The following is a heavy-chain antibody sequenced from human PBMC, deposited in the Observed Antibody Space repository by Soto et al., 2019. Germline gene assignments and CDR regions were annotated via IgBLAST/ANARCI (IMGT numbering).Heavy chain of an antibody. CDR3: ARVNVWKMVVVAARALPKKNNWFDP. CDR1: GFTFSDYY. CDR2: ISSSGSTI. D-gene: IGHD2-15*01. J-gene: IGHJ5*02. V-gene: IGHV3-11*01. Sequence: GGSLRLSCAASGFTFSDYYMSWIRQAPGKGLEWVSYISSSGSTIYYADSVKGRFTISRDNAKNSLYLQMNSLRAEDTAVYYCARVNVWKMVVVAARALPKKNNWFDPWGQGTLVTVSS.